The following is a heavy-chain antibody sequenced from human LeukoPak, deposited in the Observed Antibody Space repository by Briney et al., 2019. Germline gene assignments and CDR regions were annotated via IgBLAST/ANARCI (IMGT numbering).Heavy chain of an antibody. CDR3: ARRPPSRHYYFDY. V-gene: IGHV4-39*07. CDR1: GGSISSSSYY. Sequence: SETLSLTCTVSGGSISSSSYYWGWIRQPPGKGLEWIGSIYYSGSTYYNPSLKSRVTISVDTSKNQFSLKLSSVTAADTAVYYCARRPPSRHYYFDYWGQGTLVTVSS. CDR2: IYYSGST. J-gene: IGHJ4*02.